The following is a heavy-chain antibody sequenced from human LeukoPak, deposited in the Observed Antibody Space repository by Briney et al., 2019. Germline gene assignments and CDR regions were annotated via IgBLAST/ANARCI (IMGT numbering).Heavy chain of an antibody. CDR3: ARIGACSSTSRPEALDY. CDR1: GGSISSYY. J-gene: IGHJ4*02. D-gene: IGHD2-2*01. V-gene: IGHV4-59*01. CDR2: ICYSGST. Sequence: SETLSLTCTVSGGSISSYYWSWIRQPPGKGLEWIGYICYSGSTNYNPSLKSRVTISVDTSKNQFSLKLSSVTAADTAVYYCARIGACSSTSRPEALDYWGQGTLVTVSS.